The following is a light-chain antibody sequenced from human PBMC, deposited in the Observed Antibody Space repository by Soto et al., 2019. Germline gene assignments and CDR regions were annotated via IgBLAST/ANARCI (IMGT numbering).Light chain of an antibody. V-gene: IGLV2-14*01. CDR1: SSDVGGYNY. CDR2: EVS. Sequence: QSALTQPASVSGSPGQSITISCTGTSSDVGGYNYVSWYQQYPGKVPKLMIHEVSNRPSGVSSRFSGSKSGDTASLTISGLQPEDEADYYCSSYTSSSTLVFGTGTKLT. CDR3: SSYTSSSTLV. J-gene: IGLJ1*01.